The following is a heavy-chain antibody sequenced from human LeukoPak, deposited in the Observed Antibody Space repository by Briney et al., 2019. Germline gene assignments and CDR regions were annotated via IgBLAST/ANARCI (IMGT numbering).Heavy chain of an antibody. CDR3: ARSGGGVRYDFWSGYPKEGNFDY. Sequence: ASVKVSCKASGGTFSSYAISWVRQAPGQGLEWMGRIIPIFGIANYAQKFQGRVTITADKSTSTDYMELSSLGSEDTAVYYCARSGGGVRYDFWSGYPKEGNFDYWGQGTLVTVSS. CDR1: GGTFSSYA. V-gene: IGHV1-69*04. D-gene: IGHD3-3*01. J-gene: IGHJ4*02. CDR2: IIPIFGIA.